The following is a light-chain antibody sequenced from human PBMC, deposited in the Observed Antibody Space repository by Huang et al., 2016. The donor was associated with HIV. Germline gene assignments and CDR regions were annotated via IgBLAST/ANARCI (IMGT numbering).Light chain of an antibody. CDR3: QQYGTSPRT. V-gene: IGKV3D-20*01. CDR1: ARVISNF. J-gene: IGKJ2*01. Sequence: EILLTQSPATLSLSPGERVTLSCGASARVISNFLAWYQQRPGRAPRLLIDDSFIRASGVPDRFSGSGSGTDFTLTISRLEPEDSAVYYCQQYGTSPRTFGQGTKLEVK. CDR2: DSF.